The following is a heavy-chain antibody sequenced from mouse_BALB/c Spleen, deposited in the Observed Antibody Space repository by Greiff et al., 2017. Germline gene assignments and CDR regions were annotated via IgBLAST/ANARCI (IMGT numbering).Heavy chain of an antibody. CDR2: IWAGGST. D-gene: IGHD2-1*01. CDR3: ARGNYGNYGAY. V-gene: IGHV2-9*02. J-gene: IGHJ3*01. Sequence: VQLVESGPGLVAPSQSLSITCTVSGFSLTSYGVHWVRQPPGKGLEWLGVIWAGGSTNYNSALMSRLSISKDNSKSQVFLKMNSLQTDDTAMYYCARGNYGNYGAYWGQGTLVTVSA. CDR1: GFSLTSYG.